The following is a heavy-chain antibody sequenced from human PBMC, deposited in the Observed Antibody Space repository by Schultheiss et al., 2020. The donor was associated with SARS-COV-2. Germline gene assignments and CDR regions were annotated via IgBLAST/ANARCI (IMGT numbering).Heavy chain of an antibody. CDR3: AILLTGYYPTYGMDV. D-gene: IGHD3-9*01. V-gene: IGHV1-69*13. CDR2: IIPIFGTA. J-gene: IGHJ6*02. Sequence: SVKVSCKASGGTFSSYAISWVRQAPGQGLEWMGGIIPIFGTANYAQKFQGRVTITADESTSTAYMELSSLRSEDTAVYYCAILLTGYYPTYGMDVWGQGTTVTVSS. CDR1: GGTFSSYA.